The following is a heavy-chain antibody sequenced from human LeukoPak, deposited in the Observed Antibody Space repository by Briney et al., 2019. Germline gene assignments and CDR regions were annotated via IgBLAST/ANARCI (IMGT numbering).Heavy chain of an antibody. CDR1: GQTFKNSW. J-gene: IGHJ5*02. D-gene: IGHD2-8*02. CDR3: ARSAGYCTDSVCYAFHWFDL. Sequence: GESLQISCKGSGQTFKNSWISWVRQKPGKGLEWMGVIYPDDSDTRYSPSFQGQVTISVDKSISTAYLQWSSLEASDTAMYYCARSAGYCTDSVCYAFHWFDLWGQGTLVTVSS. V-gene: IGHV5-51*01. CDR2: IYPDDSDT.